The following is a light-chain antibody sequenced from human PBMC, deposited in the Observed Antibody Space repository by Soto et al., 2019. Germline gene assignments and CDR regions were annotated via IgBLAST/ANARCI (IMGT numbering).Light chain of an antibody. J-gene: IGKJ1*01. CDR1: QSVSSN. CDR3: QQYLDWPRT. Sequence: EIVLTQSPATLSVSPGESATLSCRASQSVSSNLAWYQQKPGQAPRLLIYGASTRATGFPARFSGSGSGTEFTLTISSLQSEDFAVYYCQQYLDWPRTFGQGTKVEIK. CDR2: GAS. V-gene: IGKV3-15*01.